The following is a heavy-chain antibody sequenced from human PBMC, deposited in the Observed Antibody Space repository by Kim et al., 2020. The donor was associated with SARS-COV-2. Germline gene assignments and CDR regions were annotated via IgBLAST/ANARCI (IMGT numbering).Heavy chain of an antibody. J-gene: IGHJ4*02. CDR3: AREWQLVLDF. CDR2: GTT. Sequence: GTTNHATRFQGRVTITADESTNTAYMELSSLKSDDTAVYYCAREWQLVLDFWGQGSLVTVSS. D-gene: IGHD6-6*01. V-gene: IGHV1-69*01.